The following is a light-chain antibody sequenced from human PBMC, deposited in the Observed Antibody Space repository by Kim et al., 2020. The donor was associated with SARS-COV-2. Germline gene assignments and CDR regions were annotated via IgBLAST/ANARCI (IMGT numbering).Light chain of an antibody. Sequence: VTIACSGSSSNMGEGYGVHWYQQLPGTAPHLLIYNTGYRPSGVPDRFSGSKSGTSASLAITGLQAEDEADYYCQSYDSSLSGSSVFGTGTKVTVL. CDR3: QSYDSSLSGSSV. J-gene: IGLJ1*01. V-gene: IGLV1-40*01. CDR1: SSNMGEGYG. CDR2: NTG.